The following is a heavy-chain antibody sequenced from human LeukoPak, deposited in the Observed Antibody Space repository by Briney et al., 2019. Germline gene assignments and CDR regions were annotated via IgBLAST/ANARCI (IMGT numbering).Heavy chain of an antibody. D-gene: IGHD3-10*01. V-gene: IGHV3-21*01. J-gene: IGHJ4*02. CDR1: GFTFSSYS. Sequence: GGSLRLSCAASGFTFSSYSMNWVRQAPGKGLEWVSSISSSSSYIYYADSVKGRFTISRDNSKNTLYLQMNSLRAEDTAVYYCARDEYYYGSGSYPYWGQGTLVTVSS. CDR2: ISSSSSYI. CDR3: ARDEYYYGSGSYPY.